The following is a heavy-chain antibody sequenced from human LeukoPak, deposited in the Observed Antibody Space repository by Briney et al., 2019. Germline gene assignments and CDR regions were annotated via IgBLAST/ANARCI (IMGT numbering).Heavy chain of an antibody. D-gene: IGHD6-13*01. J-gene: IGHJ4*02. Sequence: GGSLRLSCAASGFTFSSYWMSWVRQAPGKGLEWVANIKQDGSEKYYVDSVKGRFTIPRDNAKNSLYLQMNSLRAEDTAVYYCAREYSSSWYRLFQGFDYWGQGTLVTVSS. CDR2: IKQDGSEK. CDR3: AREYSSSWYRLFQGFDY. V-gene: IGHV3-7*01. CDR1: GFTFSSYW.